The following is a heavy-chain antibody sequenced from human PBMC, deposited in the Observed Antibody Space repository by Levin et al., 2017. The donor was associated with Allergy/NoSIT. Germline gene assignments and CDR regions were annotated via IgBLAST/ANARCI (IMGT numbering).Heavy chain of an antibody. CDR3: ARLGRYADREGWFVP. CDR2: IYYSGTT. D-gene: IGHD3-9*01. V-gene: IGHV4-39*01. Sequence: SQTLSLTCTVSGGSISSSSYYWGWIRQPPGKGLEWIGTIYYSGTTYYNPSLKSRVTISVDTSKNQFSLKLNSVTAADTAVYYCARLGRYADREGWFVPWGQGTLVTVSS. J-gene: IGHJ5*02. CDR1: GGSISSSSYY.